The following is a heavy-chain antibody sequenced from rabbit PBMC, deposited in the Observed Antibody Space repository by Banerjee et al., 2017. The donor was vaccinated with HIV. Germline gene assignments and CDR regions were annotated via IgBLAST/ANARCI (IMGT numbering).Heavy chain of an antibody. CDR2: INSSSRNV. J-gene: IGHJ4*01. CDR3: ARDATGSRPVYFNL. D-gene: IGHD4-2*01. V-gene: IGHV1S40*01. Sequence: VRQAPGKGLELIACINSSSRNVVYASWATGRFTISKTSSTVTLQMTSLTAADTATYFCARDATGSRPVYFNLWGQGTLVTVS.